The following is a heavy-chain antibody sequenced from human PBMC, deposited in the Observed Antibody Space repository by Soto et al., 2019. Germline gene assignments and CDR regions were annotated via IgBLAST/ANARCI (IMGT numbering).Heavy chain of an antibody. CDR1: KTTFSDYG. J-gene: IGHJ4*02. Sequence: QVQLVQSGPEVKKPGSSVNISCTAPKTTFSDYGLNWVRQAPGQGLEWMGGIIPVLGTINYAQKFQGRVTINADKSSNTVYMAVSSLTSEDTAVYYCASGTLFCAGDGYFEHWGLGTVVTVSS. V-gene: IGHV1-69*06. CDR3: ASGTLFCAGDGYFEH. CDR2: IIPVLGTI. D-gene: IGHD2-21*02.